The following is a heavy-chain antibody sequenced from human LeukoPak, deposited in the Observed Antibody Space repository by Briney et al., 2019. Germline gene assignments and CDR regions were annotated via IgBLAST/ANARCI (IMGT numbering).Heavy chain of an antibody. J-gene: IGHJ4*02. CDR2: ISYDGGNK. CDR3: AKNRDDWLLNYFDY. CDR1: GFTFSSYG. V-gene: IGHV3-30*18. Sequence: GGSLRLSCAASGFTFSSYGMHWVRQAPGKGLEWVAVISYDGGNKYYADSVKGRFTISRDNSKSTLYLQMNSLRAEDTAVYYCAKNRDDWLLNYFDYWGQGTLVTVSS. D-gene: IGHD3-9*01.